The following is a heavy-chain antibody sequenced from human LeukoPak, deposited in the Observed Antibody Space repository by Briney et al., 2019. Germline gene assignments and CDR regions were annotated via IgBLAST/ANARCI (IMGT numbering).Heavy chain of an antibody. CDR2: IYYSGST. CDR1: GGSISSYY. J-gene: IGHJ4*02. Sequence: PSETLSPSCTVSGGSISSYYWSWLRQPPGKGLEWIGYIYYSGSTNYNPSLKSRVTISVDTSKNQFSLKLSSATAADTAVYYCARGAVVVAATLLHFDYWGQGTLVTVSS. D-gene: IGHD2-15*01. CDR3: ARGAVVVAATLLHFDY. V-gene: IGHV4-59*01.